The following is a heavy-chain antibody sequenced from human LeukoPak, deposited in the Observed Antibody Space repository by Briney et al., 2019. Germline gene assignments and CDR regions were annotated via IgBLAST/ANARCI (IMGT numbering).Heavy chain of an antibody. V-gene: IGHV4-4*07. Sequence: PSETLSLTCTVSGGSISSYYWSWIRQPAGKGLEWIGRIYTSGSTNYNPSLKSRATMSVDTSKNQFSLKLSSVTAADTAVYYCAREGRSYDILTGYYACWFDPWGQGTLVTVSS. D-gene: IGHD3-9*01. CDR3: AREGRSYDILTGYYACWFDP. CDR1: GGSISSYY. CDR2: IYTSGST. J-gene: IGHJ5*02.